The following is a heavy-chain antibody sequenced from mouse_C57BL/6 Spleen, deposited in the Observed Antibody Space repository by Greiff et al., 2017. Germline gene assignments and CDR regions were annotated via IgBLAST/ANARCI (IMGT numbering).Heavy chain of an antibody. V-gene: IGHV1-52*01. CDR3: AREGANWEGWYFDV. D-gene: IGHD4-1*01. CDR1: GYTFTSYW. J-gene: IGHJ1*03. CDR2: IDPSDSET. Sequence: QVQLQQPGAELVRPGSSVKLSCKASGYTFTSYWMHWVKQRPIQGLEWIGNIDPSDSETHYNQKFKDKATLTVDKSSSTAYMQLSSLTSEDSAVYYCAREGANWEGWYFDVWGTGTTVTVSS.